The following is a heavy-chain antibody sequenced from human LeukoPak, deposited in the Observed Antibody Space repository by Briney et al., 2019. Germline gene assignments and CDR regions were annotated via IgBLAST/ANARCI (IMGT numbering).Heavy chain of an antibody. CDR1: GGSFSGYY. V-gene: IGHV4-59*08. CDR3: AAHVRYCSGGSCGVFDY. D-gene: IGHD2-15*01. J-gene: IGHJ4*02. Sequence: NPSETLSLTCAVYGGSFSGYYWSWIRQPPGKGLEWIGYIYYSGSTNYNPSLKSRVTISVDTSKNQFSLKLSSVTAADTAVYYCAAHVRYCSGGSCGVFDYWGQGTLVTVSS. CDR2: IYYSGST.